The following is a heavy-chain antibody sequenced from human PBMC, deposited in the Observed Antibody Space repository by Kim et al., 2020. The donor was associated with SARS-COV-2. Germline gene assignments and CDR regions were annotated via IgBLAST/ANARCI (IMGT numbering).Heavy chain of an antibody. CDR1: EYTFTAYN. V-gene: IGHV1-2*05. Sequence: ASVKVSCKASEYTFTAYNLHWVRQAPGQGPEWMGRIIPNSGVTIYAQKFRGRVTMTRDTSITTVHMELSRLTSDDTVVYYCARGTNYYFDLWGQGTLVTV. J-gene: IGHJ4*02. CDR3: ARGTNYYFDL. CDR2: IIPNSGVT.